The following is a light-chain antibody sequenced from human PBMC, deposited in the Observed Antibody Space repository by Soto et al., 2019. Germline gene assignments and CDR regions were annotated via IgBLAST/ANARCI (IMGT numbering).Light chain of an antibody. V-gene: IGKV3-11*01. CDR2: DAS. J-gene: IGKJ1*01. CDR3: QQRSNWPPT. Sequence: EIVLTQSPATLSLSPGERATLSCRASQSVSSYLAWYQQKPGQAPRLLIYDASTRATGIPARCSGSGSGTDFTLTMASLEPEEFEVYYCQQRSNWPPTFGQGTKVEIK. CDR1: QSVSSY.